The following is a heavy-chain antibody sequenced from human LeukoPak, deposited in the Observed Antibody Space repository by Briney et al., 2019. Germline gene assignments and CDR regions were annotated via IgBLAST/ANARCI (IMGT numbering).Heavy chain of an antibody. V-gene: IGHV4-4*09. CDR3: AGLENVDWFDP. CDR1: GGSIRSYY. J-gene: IGHJ5*02. Sequence: SETLSLTCTVSGGSIRSYYWSWIRQPPGKGLEWIGHIYIRGTTDYNPYLKSRVTMSIDTSKNQFSLKLSSVTAADTAVYYCAGLENVDWFDPWGQGTLVIVSS. CDR2: IYIRGTT. D-gene: IGHD1-1*01.